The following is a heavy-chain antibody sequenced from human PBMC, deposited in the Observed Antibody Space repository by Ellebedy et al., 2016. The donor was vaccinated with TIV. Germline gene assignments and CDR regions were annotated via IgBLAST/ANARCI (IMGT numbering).Heavy chain of an antibody. CDR2: IWYDGSNK. V-gene: IGHV3-33*08. CDR3: ASLTENYYGSGISDYYYYGMDV. CDR1: GFTFSSYG. D-gene: IGHD3-10*01. Sequence: GGSLRLXCAASGFTFSSYGMHWVRQAPGKGLEWVAVIWYDGSNKYYADSVKGRFTISRDNSKNTLYLQMNSLRSEDTAVYYCASLTENYYGSGISDYYYYGMDVWGQGTTVTVSS. J-gene: IGHJ6*02.